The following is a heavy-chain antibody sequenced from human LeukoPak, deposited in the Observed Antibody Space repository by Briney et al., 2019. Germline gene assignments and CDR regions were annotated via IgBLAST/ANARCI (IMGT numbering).Heavy chain of an antibody. D-gene: IGHD3-16*02. CDR2: VHQTGSP. CDR1: GPSVNSDQY. Sequence: PSESLSLTCDVSGPSVNSDQYWGWMRQSPGAGLEWIGIVHQTGSPYYNPSLGSRVSLSIDSTKNSFSLRLTSVTAADTAVYYCAMLRLGELSLLANAYDIWGQGIMVIVSS. J-gene: IGHJ3*02. V-gene: IGHV4-38-2*01. CDR3: AMLRLGELSLLANAYDI.